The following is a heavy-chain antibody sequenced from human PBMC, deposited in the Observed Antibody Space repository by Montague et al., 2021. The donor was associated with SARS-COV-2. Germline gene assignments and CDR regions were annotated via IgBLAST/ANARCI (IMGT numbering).Heavy chain of an antibody. V-gene: IGHV4-34*01. CDR3: ARGRQHFNMIVVVMTGGEYYFDY. J-gene: IGHJ4*02. D-gene: IGHD3-22*01. CDR1: GGSFSDYY. CDR2: INHRGTS. Sequence: SETLSLTCAVYGGSFSDYYWSWIRQPPGKGLEWIGEINHRGTSNHNPSLKSRVSISVDTSKNQFSLYLSSVTAADTAVYYCARGRQHFNMIVVVMTGGEYYFDYWGQGTLVTVSS.